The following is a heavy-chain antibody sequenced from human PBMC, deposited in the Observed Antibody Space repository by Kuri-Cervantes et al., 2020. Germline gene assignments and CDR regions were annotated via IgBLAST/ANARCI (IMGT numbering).Heavy chain of an antibody. V-gene: IGHV1-2*02. J-gene: IGHJ6*02. D-gene: IGHD3-9*01. CDR3: ARDSPGGYYDILTGYYSYYGMDV. Sequence: ASVKVSCKASGYTFTGYYMHWVRQAPGQGLEWMGWINPNSGGTNYAQKLQGRVTMTTDTSTSTAYMELRSLRSDDTAVYYCARDSPGGYYDILTGYYSYYGMDVWGQGTTVTVSS. CDR1: GYTFTGYY. CDR2: INPNSGGT.